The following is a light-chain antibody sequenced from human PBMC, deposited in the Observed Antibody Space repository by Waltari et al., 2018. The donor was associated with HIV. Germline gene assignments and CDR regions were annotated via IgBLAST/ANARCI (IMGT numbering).Light chain of an antibody. CDR3: QSSDTSGRWV. CDR1: ALATQY. Sequence: SPGQTARITCSGDALATQYAYWYQQQPGQTPVLMIYKDSKRPSGIPERFSGSTSGTTVTLTVSGVQAEDEADYYCQSSDTSGRWVFGGGTKLTVL. V-gene: IGLV3-25*03. J-gene: IGLJ3*02. CDR2: KDS.